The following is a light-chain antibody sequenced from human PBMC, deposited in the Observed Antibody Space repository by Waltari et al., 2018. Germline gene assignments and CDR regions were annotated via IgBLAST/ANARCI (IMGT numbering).Light chain of an antibody. V-gene: IGKV3-11*01. Sequence: EIVLTQSPATLSLSPGEGATLSCRDSQSVSSYLAWYQQKPGQAPRLLIYDASNRATGIPARFSGSGSGTDFTLTISSLEPEDFAVYYCQQRSNWPPSLTFGGGTKVEIK. CDR2: DAS. CDR3: QQRSNWPPSLT. J-gene: IGKJ4*01. CDR1: QSVSSY.